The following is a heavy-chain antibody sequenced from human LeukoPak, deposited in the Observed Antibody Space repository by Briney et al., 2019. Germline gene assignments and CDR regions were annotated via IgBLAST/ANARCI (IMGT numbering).Heavy chain of an antibody. V-gene: IGHV3-21*01. J-gene: IGHJ3*02. CDR3: ARSYRRGAITMLRGVANRGAFDI. Sequence: PGGSLRLSCAASGFTFSGYSMNWVRQAPGKGLEWVSSISSSSSYIYYADSVKGRFTISRDSSKNTLYLQMNSLRAEDTAVYYCARSYRRGAITMLRGVANRGAFDIWGQGTMVTVSS. CDR2: ISSSSSYI. D-gene: IGHD3-10*01. CDR1: GFTFSGYS.